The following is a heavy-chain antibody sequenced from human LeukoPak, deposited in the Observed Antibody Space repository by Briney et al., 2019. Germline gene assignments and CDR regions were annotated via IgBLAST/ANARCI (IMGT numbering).Heavy chain of an antibody. CDR2: INAGNGNT. V-gene: IGHV1-3*01. Sequence: ASVKVSCKASGYTFTSYAMHWVRQAPGQRLEWMGWINAGNGNTKYSQKFQGRVTITRDTSASTAYMELSSLRSEDTAVYYCAKDRPSGTNWFDPWGQGTLVTVSS. J-gene: IGHJ5*02. D-gene: IGHD6-19*01. CDR1: GYTFTSYA. CDR3: AKDRPSGTNWFDP.